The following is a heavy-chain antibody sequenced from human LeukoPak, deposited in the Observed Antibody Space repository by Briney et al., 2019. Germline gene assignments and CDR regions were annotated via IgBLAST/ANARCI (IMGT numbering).Heavy chain of an antibody. Sequence: GGSLRLSCAASGFTFSSYAMSWVRQAPGKGLEWVSAISGSGGSTYYADSVKGRFTISRDNSKNTLYLQMNSLRAEDTAVYYCAKDLGRITMIVVVISTFDYWGQGTLVTVSS. J-gene: IGHJ4*02. CDR3: AKDLGRITMIVVVISTFDY. CDR2: ISGSGGST. D-gene: IGHD3-22*01. V-gene: IGHV3-23*01. CDR1: GFTFSSYA.